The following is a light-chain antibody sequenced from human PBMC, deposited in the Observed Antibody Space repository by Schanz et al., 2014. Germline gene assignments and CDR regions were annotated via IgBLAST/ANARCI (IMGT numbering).Light chain of an antibody. CDR1: QSVSSY. V-gene: IGKV3-11*01. Sequence: EIVLTQSPATLSLSPGERATLSCRASQSVSSYLAWYQHKPGQSPRVLIYDASKRATGIPARFSGSGSGTDFTLTISSLEPEDFAVYYCQQYGSSFGTFGQGTEVEIK. CDR3: QQYGSSFGT. CDR2: DAS. J-gene: IGKJ1*01.